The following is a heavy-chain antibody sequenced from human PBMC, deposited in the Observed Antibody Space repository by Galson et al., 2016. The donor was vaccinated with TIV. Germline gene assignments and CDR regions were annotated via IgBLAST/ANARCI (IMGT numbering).Heavy chain of an antibody. CDR3: AKTIAVSGVLINYFYYGVDV. CDR1: GFTFSNFA. D-gene: IGHD3-3*01. Sequence: SLRLSCAASGFTFSNFAMHWVRQAPGKGLEWVSSISATGGSTYYADSVKGRFTTSRDNSKDQLYLQMNSLRAEDTAVYYCAKTIAVSGVLINYFYYGVDVWGHGTTVSVSS. V-gene: IGHV3-23*01. CDR2: ISATGGST. J-gene: IGHJ6*02.